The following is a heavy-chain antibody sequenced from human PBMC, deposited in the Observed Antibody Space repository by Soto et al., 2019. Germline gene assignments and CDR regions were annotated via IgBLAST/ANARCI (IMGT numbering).Heavy chain of an antibody. V-gene: IGHV1-18*01. J-gene: IGHJ6*02. Sequence: ASVKVSCKASGYTFTSYGISWVRQAPGQGLEWMGWISAYNGNTNYAQKLQGRVTMTTDTSTSTAYMELRSLRSDDTAVYYCARDTPITMIPDYYGMDVWGQGTTVTVS. D-gene: IGHD3-22*01. CDR3: ARDTPITMIPDYYGMDV. CDR2: ISAYNGNT. CDR1: GYTFTSYG.